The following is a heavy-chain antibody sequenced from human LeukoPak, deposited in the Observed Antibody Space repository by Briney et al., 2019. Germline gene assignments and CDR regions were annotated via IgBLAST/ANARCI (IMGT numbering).Heavy chain of an antibody. J-gene: IGHJ3*02. V-gene: IGHV3-21*01. CDR3: ARDLSQQLVLDAFDI. D-gene: IGHD6-13*01. Sequence: PGGSLRLSCAASGFTFSSYSMNWVRQAPGKGLEWVSSISSSSSYIYYADSVKGRFTISRDNAKNSLYPQMNSLRAEDTAVYYCARDLSQQLVLDAFDIWGQGTMVTVSS. CDR2: ISSSSSYI. CDR1: GFTFSSYS.